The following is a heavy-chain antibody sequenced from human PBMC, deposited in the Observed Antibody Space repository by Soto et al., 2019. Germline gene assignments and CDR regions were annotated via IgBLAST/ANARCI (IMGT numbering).Heavy chain of an antibody. Sequence: QVQLVQSGAEVKKPGSSVKVSYKASGGTFSSYAISWVRQAPGQGLERMGGIIPIFGTANYAQKFQGRVTITADESTSTAYMELSSLRSEDTAVYYCARVTPYDILTGYSSAFDIWGQGTMVTVSS. CDR2: IIPIFGTA. CDR3: ARVTPYDILTGYSSAFDI. V-gene: IGHV1-69*01. CDR1: GGTFSSYA. J-gene: IGHJ3*02. D-gene: IGHD3-9*01.